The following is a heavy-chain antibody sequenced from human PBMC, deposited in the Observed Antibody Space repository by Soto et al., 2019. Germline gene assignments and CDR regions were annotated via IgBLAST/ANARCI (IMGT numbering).Heavy chain of an antibody. J-gene: IGHJ4*02. CDR3: ASPITDSGSCH. D-gene: IGHD1-26*01. CDR2: IWSDGNNK. CDR1: GFTFSSFG. V-gene: IGHV3-33*01. Sequence: QVQLVESGGGVVQPGRSLRLSCAASGFTFSSFGMHWVRQAPGKGLEWVAVIWSDGNNKYYADSVKGRFTISIDTSTNTLYLQLTTLRAGDTAVYYCASPITDSGSCHWGQGTLVTVSS.